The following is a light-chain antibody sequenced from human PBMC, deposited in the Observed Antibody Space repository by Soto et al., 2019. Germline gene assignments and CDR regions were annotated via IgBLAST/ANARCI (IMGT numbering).Light chain of an antibody. CDR3: SSYTSSSTYV. CDR2: DVT. CDR1: SSDVGAYNY. Sequence: QSALTQPASVSGSPGQSITISCAGTSSDVGAYNYVSWYQQHPGNAPKLVIYDVTNRPSGVSNRFSVSKSGNTASLTISGLQAEDEADYYYSSYTSSSTYVFGAATKLTVL. V-gene: IGLV2-14*03. J-gene: IGLJ1*01.